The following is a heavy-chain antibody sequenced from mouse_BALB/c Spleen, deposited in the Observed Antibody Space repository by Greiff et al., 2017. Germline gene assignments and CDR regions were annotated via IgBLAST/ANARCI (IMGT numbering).Heavy chain of an antibody. D-gene: IGHD1-2*01. Sequence: QVQLKQSGAELAKPGASVKMSCKASGYTFTSYWMHWVKQRPGQGLEWIGYINPSTGYTEYNQKFKDKATLTADKSSSTAYMQLSSLTSEDSAVYYCARGITTAPFAYWGQGTLVTVSA. CDR3: ARGITTAPFAY. J-gene: IGHJ3*01. CDR2: INPSTGYT. V-gene: IGHV1-7*01. CDR1: GYTFTSYW.